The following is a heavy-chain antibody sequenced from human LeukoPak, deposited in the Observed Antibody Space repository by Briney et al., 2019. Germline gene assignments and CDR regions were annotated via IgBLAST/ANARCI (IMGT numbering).Heavy chain of an antibody. J-gene: IGHJ4*02. V-gene: IGHV4-59*01. CDR3: ARGFVDDVSGAIYHDY. CDR1: GGSISSYY. Sequence: PSETLSLTCTVSGGSISSYYWSWIQQPPGKGLEWIGYIYYSGSTNYNPSLKSRVTISVDTSKNQFSLKLSSVTAADTAVYYCARGFVDDVSGAIYHDYWGQGTLVSVSS. D-gene: IGHD3/OR15-3a*01. CDR2: IYYSGST.